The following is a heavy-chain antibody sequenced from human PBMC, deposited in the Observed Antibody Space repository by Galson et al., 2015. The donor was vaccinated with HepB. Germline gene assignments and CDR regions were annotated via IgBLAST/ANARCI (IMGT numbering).Heavy chain of an antibody. Sequence: SVKVSCKASGYTFNSYYMHWVRQAPGQGLEWMGIINPSGGSTSYAQKFQGRVTMTRDTSTRTVYMQLRSLRSEDTAVYYCAILDEVGGALDIWGQGTMVTVSS. D-gene: IGHD3-16*01. CDR3: AILDEVGGALDI. CDR1: GYTFNSYY. CDR2: INPSGGST. V-gene: IGHV1-46*02. J-gene: IGHJ3*02.